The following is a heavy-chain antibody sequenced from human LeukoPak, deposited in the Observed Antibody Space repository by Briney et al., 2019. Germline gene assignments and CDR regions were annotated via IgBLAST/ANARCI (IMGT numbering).Heavy chain of an antibody. V-gene: IGHV3-21*01. CDR1: GFTFSSYA. D-gene: IGHD3-3*01. CDR2: ISSSSSYI. J-gene: IGHJ6*02. CDR3: ARDQGHYDFWSGYPPNYYYYGMDV. Sequence: PGGSLRLSCAASGFTFSSYAMSWVRQAPGKGLEWVSSISSSSSYIYYADSVKGRFTISRDNAKNSLYLQMNSLRAEDTAVYYCARDQGHYDFWSGYPPNYYYYGMDVWGQGTTVTVSS.